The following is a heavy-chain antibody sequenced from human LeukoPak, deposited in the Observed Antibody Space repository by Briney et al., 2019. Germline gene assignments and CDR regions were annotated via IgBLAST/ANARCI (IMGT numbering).Heavy chain of an antibody. CDR3: VRDYCSGGSGSCSRVNNWFDP. J-gene: IGHJ5*02. V-gene: IGHV3-74*01. D-gene: IGHD2-15*01. Sequence: QPGGSLRLSCAASGFTFSRYWMHWVRQAPGQGLVWVSHINSDGSSTNYADPVKGRFTISRDNAKNTLYLQMKSLTAEDTAVYYCVRDYCSGGSGSCSRVNNWFDPWGQGTLVTVSS. CDR1: GFTFSRYW. CDR2: INSDGSST.